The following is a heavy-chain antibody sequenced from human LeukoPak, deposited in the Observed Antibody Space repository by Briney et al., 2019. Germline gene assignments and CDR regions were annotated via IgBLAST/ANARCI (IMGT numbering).Heavy chain of an antibody. V-gene: IGHV1-2*02. CDR1: GYTFSCYY. Sequence: GSAVKVSCMGSGYTFSCYYMHWVRQAPGQGLEWMGWINYNSGATNYAQALQGRVTMTRDTSITIFYMELSSLRSDDTAVYYCARALRYDDSSGYYAYWGQGTLVTVSS. D-gene: IGHD3-22*01. J-gene: IGHJ4*02. CDR3: ARALRYDDSSGYYAY. CDR2: INYNSGAT.